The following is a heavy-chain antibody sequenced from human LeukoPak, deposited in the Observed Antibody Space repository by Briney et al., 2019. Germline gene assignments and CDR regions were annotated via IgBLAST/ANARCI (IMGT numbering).Heavy chain of an antibody. CDR2: INWNGGST. CDR3: ARGRAARPRRHGSNWFDP. J-gene: IGHJ5*02. CDR1: GFTFDDYG. V-gene: IGHV3-20*04. D-gene: IGHD6-6*01. Sequence: GGSLRLSCAASGFTFDDYGMSWVRQAPGKGLEWVSGINWNGGSTVYADSVKGRFTISRDNAKTSLYLQMNSLRAEDTAVYYCARGRAARPRRHGSNWFDPWGQGTLVTVSS.